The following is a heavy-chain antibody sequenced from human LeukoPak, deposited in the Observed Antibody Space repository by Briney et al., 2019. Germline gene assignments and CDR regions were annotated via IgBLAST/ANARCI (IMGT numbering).Heavy chain of an antibody. Sequence: SETLSLACTVSGGSISSYYWSWIRQPAGKGLEWIGRIYTSGSTNYNPSLKSRVTMSVDTSKNQFSLKLSSVTAADTAVYYCARGHRSGRDYYYMDVWGKGTTVTVSS. CDR3: ARGHRSGRDYYYMDV. CDR2: IYTSGST. J-gene: IGHJ6*03. V-gene: IGHV4-4*07. D-gene: IGHD1-14*01. CDR1: GGSISSYY.